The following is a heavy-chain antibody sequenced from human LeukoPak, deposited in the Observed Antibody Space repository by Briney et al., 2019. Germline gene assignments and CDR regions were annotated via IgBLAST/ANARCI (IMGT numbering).Heavy chain of an antibody. J-gene: IGHJ4*02. CDR3: ARVREGNHLHQFYLDS. CDR1: GASIKTYY. V-gene: IGHV4-59*01. CDR2: IYSRGST. D-gene: IGHD1-14*01. Sequence: SETLSLTCNVSGASIKTYYWTWIRQPQGKGLEYVGYIYSRGSTNYNPSLKSRVTLSVDTSKNQFSLRLRSPTAADTAAYYCARVREGNHLHQFYLDSWGQGTLVTVSS.